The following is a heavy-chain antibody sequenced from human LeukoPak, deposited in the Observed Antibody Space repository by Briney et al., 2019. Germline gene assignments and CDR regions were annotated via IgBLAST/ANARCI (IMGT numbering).Heavy chain of an antibody. CDR2: IYTSGST. V-gene: IGHV4-61*02. D-gene: IGHD3-10*01. J-gene: IGHJ4*02. CDR1: GGSISSGSYY. CDR3: ARDGPMVRGVLGY. Sequence: SQTLSLTCTVSGGSISSGSYYWNWIRQPAGKGLEWIGRIYTSGSTKYNPSLKSRVTISVDTSKNQFSLKLSSVTAADTAVYYCARDGPMVRGVLGYWGQGTLVTVSS.